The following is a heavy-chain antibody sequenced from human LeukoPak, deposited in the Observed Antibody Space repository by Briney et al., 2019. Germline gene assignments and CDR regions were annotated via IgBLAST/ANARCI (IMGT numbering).Heavy chain of an antibody. CDR2: ISYDGSNK. Sequence: PGGSLRLSCVASGFTFRSYAMHWVRQAPGKGLEWVAVISYDGSNKYYADSVKGRFTISRDNSKNTLYLQMNSLRAEDTAVYYCARDRSWDAFDIWGQGTMVTVSS. CDR3: ARDRSWDAFDI. CDR1: GFTFRSYA. J-gene: IGHJ3*02. V-gene: IGHV3-30-3*01.